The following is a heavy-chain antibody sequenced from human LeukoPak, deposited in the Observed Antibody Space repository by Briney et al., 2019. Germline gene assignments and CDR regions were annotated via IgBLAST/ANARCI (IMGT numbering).Heavy chain of an antibody. CDR3: AKVRSGNYDFWSGHASFDY. Sequence: EGSLRLSCAASGFTFSSYAMSWVRQAPGKGLEWVSAISGSGGSTYYADSVKGRFTISRDNSKNTLYLQMNSLRAEDTAVYYCAKVRSGNYDFWSGHASFDYWGQGTLVTVSS. V-gene: IGHV3-23*01. CDR1: GFTFSSYA. CDR2: ISGSGGST. D-gene: IGHD3-3*01. J-gene: IGHJ4*02.